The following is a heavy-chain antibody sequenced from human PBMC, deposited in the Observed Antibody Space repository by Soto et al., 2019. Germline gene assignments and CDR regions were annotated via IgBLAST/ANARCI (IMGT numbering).Heavy chain of an antibody. V-gene: IGHV4-59*08. J-gene: IGHJ5*02. D-gene: IGHD6-13*01. CDR2: IYYSGST. Sequence: SSETLSLTCTVSGGSISSYYWSWIRQPPGKGLEWIGYIYYSGSTNYNPSLKSRVTISVDTSKNQFSLKLSSVTAADTAVYYCARRAAAGKANWFDPWGQGTLVTVSS. CDR3: ARRAAAGKANWFDP. CDR1: GGSISSYY.